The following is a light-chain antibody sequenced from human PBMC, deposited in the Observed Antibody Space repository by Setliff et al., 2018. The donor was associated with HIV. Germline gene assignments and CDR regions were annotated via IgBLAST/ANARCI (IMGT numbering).Light chain of an antibody. CDR3: SSYTSSSLGV. CDR1: NSDVGGYNY. CDR2: DVS. Sequence: QSALTQPRSVSGSPGQSVTISCTGTNSDVGGYNYVSWYQQHPGKAPKLMIYDVSKRPSGVPDRFSGSKSGNTASLTISGLQAEDEADYYCSSYTSSSLGVFGTGTKVTVL. V-gene: IGLV2-11*01. J-gene: IGLJ1*01.